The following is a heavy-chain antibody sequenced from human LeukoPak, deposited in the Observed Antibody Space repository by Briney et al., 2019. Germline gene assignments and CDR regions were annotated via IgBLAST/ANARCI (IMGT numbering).Heavy chain of an antibody. V-gene: IGHV4-34*01. D-gene: IGHD5-24*01. CDR3: ARESNSPLDY. CDR2: INHSRST. CDR1: GGSFSGYY. Sequence: PSETLSLTCAVYGGSFSGYYWSWIRQPPGKGLEWIGEINHSRSTNYNPSLKSRVTISVDTSKNQFSLKLSSVTAADTAVYYCARESNSPLDYWGQGTLVTVSS. J-gene: IGHJ4*02.